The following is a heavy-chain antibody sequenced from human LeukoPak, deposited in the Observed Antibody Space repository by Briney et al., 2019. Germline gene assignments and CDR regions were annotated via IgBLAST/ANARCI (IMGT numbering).Heavy chain of an antibody. CDR2: ISAYNGNT. D-gene: IGHD7-27*01. CDR3: ARDHNSENWGSLGK. V-gene: IGHV1-18*01. CDR1: GYTFTSYG. Sequence: ASVKVSCKASGYTFTSYGISWVRQAPGQGLEWMGRISAYNGNTNYAQKFQGRVTITRDTSSNTVYMVLNRLTSDDTALYYCARDHNSENWGSLGKWGQGTLVTVSS. J-gene: IGHJ4*02.